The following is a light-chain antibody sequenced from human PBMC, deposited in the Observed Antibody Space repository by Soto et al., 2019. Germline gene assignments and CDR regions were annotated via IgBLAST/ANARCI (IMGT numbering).Light chain of an antibody. V-gene: IGKV2-30*02. CDR3: MQGKHWPQYT. CDR1: QSLVHRDGNTY. J-gene: IGKJ2*01. Sequence: DVVMTQSPLSLPVPLGQPASISCRSSQSLVHRDGNTYLNWVQQRPGQSPRRLIYKVSNRDSGVPDSFSGSGSCTDFKLKISSVEAEDGGVYDCMQGKHWPQYTIGQGTKLEIK. CDR2: KVS.